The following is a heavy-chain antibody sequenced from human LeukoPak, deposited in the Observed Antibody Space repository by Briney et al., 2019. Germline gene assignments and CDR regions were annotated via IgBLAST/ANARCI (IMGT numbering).Heavy chain of an antibody. CDR2: ISSSSSYI. D-gene: IGHD3-10*01. Sequence: SGGSLRLSCAASGFTFSSYSMNWVRQAPGKGLEWVSSISSSSSYIYYADSVKGRFTISGDNAKNSLYLQMNSLRAEDTAVYYCARVMGLDWFDPWGQGTLVTVSS. CDR3: ARVMGLDWFDP. V-gene: IGHV3-21*01. J-gene: IGHJ5*02. CDR1: GFTFSSYS.